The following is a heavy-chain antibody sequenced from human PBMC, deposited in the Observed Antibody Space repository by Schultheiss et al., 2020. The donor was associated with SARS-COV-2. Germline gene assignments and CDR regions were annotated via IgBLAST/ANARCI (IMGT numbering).Heavy chain of an antibody. Sequence: SETLSLTCAVSGGSISSGGYYWSWIRQPAGKGLEWIGYMYYSGSTNYNPSLKSRVTISVDTSKNQFSLKLSSVTAADTAVYYCAREGTIAAHYYYGMDVWGQGTTVTVSS. J-gene: IGHJ6*02. V-gene: IGHV4-61*10. CDR2: MYYSGST. CDR3: AREGTIAAHYYYGMDV. D-gene: IGHD6-6*01. CDR1: GGSISSGGYY.